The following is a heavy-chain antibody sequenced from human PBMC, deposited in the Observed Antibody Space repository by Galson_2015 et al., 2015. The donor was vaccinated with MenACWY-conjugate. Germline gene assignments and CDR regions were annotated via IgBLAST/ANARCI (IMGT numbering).Heavy chain of an antibody. CDR2: ISYDGSNK. J-gene: IGHJ4*02. CDR3: AKDSGTSGWYYFDC. CDR1: GFTFSSYG. Sequence: SLRLSCAASGFTFSSYGMHWVRQAPGKGLEWVALISYDGSNKFYADSEKGRFTISRDNSKNTLYLQMNSLRAEDTAVYYCAKDSGTSGWYYFDCWGQGTLVTVSS. D-gene: IGHD6-19*01. V-gene: IGHV3-30*18.